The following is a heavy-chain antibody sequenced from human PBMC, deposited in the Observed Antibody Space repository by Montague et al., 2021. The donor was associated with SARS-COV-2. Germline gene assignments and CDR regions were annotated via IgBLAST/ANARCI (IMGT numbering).Heavy chain of an antibody. CDR1: GGSISSSNYY. D-gene: IGHD5-12*01. V-gene: IGHV4-39*02. CDR2: IYDSGST. Sequence: SETRSLSCTVSGGSISSSNYYWDWIRQPPGKGLEWIGSIYDSGSTYYNPSLKSRVTISVDTSKNHFSLKLSSVTAADTAVYYCARRGRKLLPVATTIGGFDIGGQGTMVTVSS. J-gene: IGHJ3*02. CDR3: ARRGRKLLPVATTIGGFDI.